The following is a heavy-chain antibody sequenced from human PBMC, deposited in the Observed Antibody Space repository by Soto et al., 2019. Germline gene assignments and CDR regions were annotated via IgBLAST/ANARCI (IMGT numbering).Heavy chain of an antibody. J-gene: IGHJ6*02. CDR2: ISYDGSNK. V-gene: IGHV3-30*03. Sequence: QVQRLKSGGGVVQPGRSLRLSCAASGFTVSSYGMHWVRQAPGKGLEGVAVISYDGSNKYYADSVKGRFTISRDNSKNTLYLQMNSLRAEDTAVYYSARSYGMDVWGQGTTVTVSS. CDR3: ARSYGMDV. CDR1: GFTVSSYG.